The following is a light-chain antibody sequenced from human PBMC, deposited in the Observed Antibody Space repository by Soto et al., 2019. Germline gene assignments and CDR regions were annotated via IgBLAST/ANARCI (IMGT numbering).Light chain of an antibody. CDR3: QHYNNWPPWT. CDR1: QSVSSN. Sequence: EIVMPPSPATLSVSPGERATLSCRASQSVSSNLAWYQQKPGQAPRLLIYGASTRATGIPARFSGSGSGTEFTLTISSLQSEDFAVYYCQHYNNWPPWTFGQGTKVEI. J-gene: IGKJ1*01. V-gene: IGKV3-15*01. CDR2: GAS.